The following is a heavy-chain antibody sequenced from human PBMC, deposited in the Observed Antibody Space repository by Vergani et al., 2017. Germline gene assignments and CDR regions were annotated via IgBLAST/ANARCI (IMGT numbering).Heavy chain of an antibody. CDR2: IYWNDDQ. V-gene: IGHV2-5*04. D-gene: IGHD1-7*01. CDR1: GFSLNTRGVS. Sequence: QITLKESGPTLVKPTQTLTLTCTFSGFSLNTRGVSVAWIRKPPGKALDWLALIYWNDDQHYSPSLNNRVTITKDTSKNQVVLTMTNMDYVDTGTYYCVYRKTEFGTTGCFYPFYYYYYMDVWGKGTTVTVSS. J-gene: IGHJ6*03. CDR3: VYRKTEFGTTGCFYPFYYYYYMDV.